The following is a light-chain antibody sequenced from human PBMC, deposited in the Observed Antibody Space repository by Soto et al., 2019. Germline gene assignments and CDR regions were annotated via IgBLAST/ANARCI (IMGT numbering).Light chain of an antibody. J-gene: IGLJ2*01. Sequence: QSALTQPASVSGSPGQSITISCTGSSSDVGGYNYVSWYQQHPGKAPKLMIYEVSNRPSGISNRFSGSKSGNTASLTLSGLQAEDEADYYCSSYTSSSTLVFGGGTQLTAL. CDR3: SSYTSSSTLV. CDR2: EVS. CDR1: SSDVGGYNY. V-gene: IGLV2-14*01.